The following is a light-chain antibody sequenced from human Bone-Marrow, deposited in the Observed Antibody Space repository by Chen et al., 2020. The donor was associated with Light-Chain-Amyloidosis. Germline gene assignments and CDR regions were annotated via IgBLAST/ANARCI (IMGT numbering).Light chain of an antibody. V-gene: IGLV6-57*01. Sequence: NFMLTQPHSVSESPGKTGIISCTRSSGSIATNYVQWYQQRPGSSPTTVIYEDDQRPSGVPGRFSGSIDRSSNSASLTISGLKIEDEADYYCQSYQGSSQGVFGGGTKLTVL. CDR2: EDD. CDR3: QSYQGSSQGV. CDR1: SGSIATNY. J-gene: IGLJ3*02.